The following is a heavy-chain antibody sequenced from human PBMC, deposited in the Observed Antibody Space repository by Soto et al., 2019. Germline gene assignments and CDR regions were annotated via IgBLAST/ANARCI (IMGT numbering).Heavy chain of an antibody. Sequence: HPGGSLRLSCAASGFTFSSYAMSWVRQAPGKGLEWVSAISGSGGSTYYADSVKGRFTISRDNSKNTLYLQMNSLRAEDTAVYYCAKVNSGWNPFDYYYGMDVWGQGTTVTVSS. CDR2: ISGSGGST. V-gene: IGHV3-23*01. CDR1: GFTFSSYA. D-gene: IGHD6-19*01. CDR3: AKVNSGWNPFDYYYGMDV. J-gene: IGHJ6*02.